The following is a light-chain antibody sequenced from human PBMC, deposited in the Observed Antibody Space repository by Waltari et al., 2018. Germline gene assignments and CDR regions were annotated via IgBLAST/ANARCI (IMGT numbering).Light chain of an antibody. CDR1: QSISSY. Sequence: DIQMTQSPSSLSASAGDRVTITCRASQSISSYLNWYQQKPGKAPKLLIYAASSLQNGVPPRFSGSVSGTDFTLTISSLQPEDFATYYCQQTFSIPWTFGRGTKVEMK. V-gene: IGKV1-39*01. J-gene: IGKJ1*01. CDR2: AAS. CDR3: QQTFSIPWT.